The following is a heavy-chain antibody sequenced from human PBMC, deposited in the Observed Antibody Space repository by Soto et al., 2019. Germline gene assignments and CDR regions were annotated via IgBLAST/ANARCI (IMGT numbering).Heavy chain of an antibody. CDR3: AADLSLISASYLQSHYFDY. CDR2: ISYDGSNK. J-gene: IGHJ4*02. Sequence: PGGSLRLSCAASGFTFSSYGMHWVRQAPGKGLEWVAVISYDGSNKYYADSVKGRFTISRDNSKNTLYLQMNSMRAEDTAGYYYAADLSLISASYLQSHYFDYWGQVTLVTVSS. V-gene: IGHV3-30*03. D-gene: IGHD3-22*01. CDR1: GFTFSSYG.